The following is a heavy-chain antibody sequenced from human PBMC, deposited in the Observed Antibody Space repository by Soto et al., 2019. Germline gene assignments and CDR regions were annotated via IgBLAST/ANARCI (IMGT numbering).Heavy chain of an antibody. Sequence: GGSLRLSCAASGFTFSPYAMHWVRQAPGKGLEWVAVISYDGNNKNYADSVKGRLAISRDNSRNTLYLQMNSLRAEDTAVYYCARDYDSSGFYPQTYYFEYWGQGTLVTVSS. CDR2: ISYDGNNK. CDR3: ARDYDSSGFYPQTYYFEY. V-gene: IGHV3-30*09. CDR1: GFTFSPYA. D-gene: IGHD3-22*01. J-gene: IGHJ4*02.